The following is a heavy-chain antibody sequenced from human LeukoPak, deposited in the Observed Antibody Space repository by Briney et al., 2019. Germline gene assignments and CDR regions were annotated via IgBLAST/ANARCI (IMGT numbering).Heavy chain of an antibody. J-gene: IGHJ6*04. CDR1: GIYD. CDR3: ARDRYTLGV. V-gene: IGHV3-23*01. Sequence: GGSLRLSCAASGIYDMSWVRQAPGKGLEWVSSISDYNENTYYADSVKGRFTMSRDNSRNTLYLQMNSLRAEDTAVYYCARDRYTLGVWGKGTTVTVSS. CDR2: ISDYNENT. D-gene: IGHD5-24*01.